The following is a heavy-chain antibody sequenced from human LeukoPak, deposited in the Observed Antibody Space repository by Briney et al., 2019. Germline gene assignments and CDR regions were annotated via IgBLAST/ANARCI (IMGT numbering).Heavy chain of an antibody. D-gene: IGHD3-10*01. V-gene: IGHV3-20*01. CDR3: ARNFYGSGSYYTEEYYFDY. J-gene: IGHJ4*02. Sequence: GRSLRLSCAASGFTFDDYGMSWVRQAPGKGLEWVSGINWNGGSTGYADSVKGRFTISRDNAKNSLYLQMNSLRAEDTALYHCARNFYGSGSYYTEEYYFDYWGQGTLVTVSS. CDR1: GFTFDDYG. CDR2: INWNGGST.